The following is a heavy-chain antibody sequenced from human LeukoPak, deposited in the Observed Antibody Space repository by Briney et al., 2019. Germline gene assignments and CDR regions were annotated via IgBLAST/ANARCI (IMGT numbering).Heavy chain of an antibody. CDR1: GGSFSGYY. D-gene: IGHD2-15*01. CDR2: INHSGST. CDR3: ARQGTGCSGGSCFDAFDI. J-gene: IGHJ3*02. V-gene: IGHV4-34*01. Sequence: PSETLSLTCAVYGGSFSGYYWSWIRQPPGKGLEWIGEINHSGSTNYNPSLKSRVTISVDTSKNQFSLKLSSVTAADTAVYYCARQGTGCSGGSCFDAFDIWGQGTMVTVSS.